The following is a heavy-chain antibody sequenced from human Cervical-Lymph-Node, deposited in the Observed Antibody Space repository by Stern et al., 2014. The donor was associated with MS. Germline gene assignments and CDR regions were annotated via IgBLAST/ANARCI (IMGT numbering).Heavy chain of an antibody. Sequence: ESGPTLVKPTQTLTLTCTFSGFSLSTNGVGVAWIRQPPGKALEWLAVIYWDDDKRYRPSLESRLTIAKDTSKNQVVLTMTNMDPEDTATYYCAHRRADGPSSKYFDYWGQGTLVTVSS. V-gene: IGHV2-5*02. CDR2: IYWDDDK. CDR1: GFSLSTNGVG. D-gene: IGHD5-24*01. J-gene: IGHJ4*02. CDR3: AHRRADGPSSKYFDY.